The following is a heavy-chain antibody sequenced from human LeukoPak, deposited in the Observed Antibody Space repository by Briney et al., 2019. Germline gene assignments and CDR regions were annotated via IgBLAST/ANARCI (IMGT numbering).Heavy chain of an antibody. V-gene: IGHV4-31*03. CDR1: GYSISSGVYC. CDR2: IYYSGNT. D-gene: IGHD3-16*01. Sequence: PSETLSLTCTVSGYSISSGVYCWTWIRQDPGKGLEWIGYIYYSGNTFYNPALKSRATISVDTSKNQFSLTLSSVTAADTAVYYCARVETTMIRYWGQGTLVAVSS. CDR3: ARVETTMIRY. J-gene: IGHJ4*02.